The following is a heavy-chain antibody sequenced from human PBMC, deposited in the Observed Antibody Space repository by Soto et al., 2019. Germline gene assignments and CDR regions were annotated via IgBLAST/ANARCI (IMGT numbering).Heavy chain of an antibody. CDR2: IRNTPYGGTT. CDR1: GFRFSEHA. Sequence: GSLRLSCNCSGFRFSEHAMTWVRQGPGKGLEWVGFIRNTPYGGTTDYAASVRGRFTISRDDSASIAYLQMNSLKTEDSGLYYCSRSSFGYYGRWGAGNMVTVSS. CDR3: SRSSFGYYGR. V-gene: IGHV3-49*04. D-gene: IGHD2-2*03. J-gene: IGHJ4*01.